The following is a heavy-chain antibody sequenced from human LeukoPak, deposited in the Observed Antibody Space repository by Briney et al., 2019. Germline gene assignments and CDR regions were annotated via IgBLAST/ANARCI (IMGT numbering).Heavy chain of an antibody. D-gene: IGHD5-18*01. CDR3: ARGSGVQVWSSLDY. CDR1: AFTFSSYS. CDR2: ISSSGSYI. J-gene: IGHJ4*02. Sequence: GGSLGLSCAASAFTFSSYSMNWVRQAPGMGLEWVSSISSSGSYIYYADSVKGRFTISRDNAKNSLHLQMSSLRAEDTAVYYCARGSGVQVWSSLDYWGQGTLVTVSS. V-gene: IGHV3-21*01.